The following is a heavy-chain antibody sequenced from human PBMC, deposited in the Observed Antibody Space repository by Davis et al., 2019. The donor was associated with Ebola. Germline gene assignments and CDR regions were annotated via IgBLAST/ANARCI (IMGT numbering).Heavy chain of an antibody. CDR3: ASMDYCSGGSCYVFQH. CDR2: IYYSGST. CDR1: GGSISSYY. J-gene: IGHJ1*01. D-gene: IGHD2-15*01. Sequence: PSETLSLTCTVSGGSISSYYWSWIRQPPGKGLEWIGYIYYSGSTNYNPSLKSRVTISVDTSKNQFSLKLSSVTAADTAVYYCASMDYCSGGSCYVFQHWGQGTLVTVSS. V-gene: IGHV4-59*01.